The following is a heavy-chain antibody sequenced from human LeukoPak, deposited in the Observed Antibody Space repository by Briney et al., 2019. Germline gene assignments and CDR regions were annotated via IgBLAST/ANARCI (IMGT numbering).Heavy chain of an antibody. Sequence: GGSLRLSCAASGFTFSTYAMHWVRQAPGKGLEWVAVFSYDGSNKYYADSVKGRFTISRDNSKNTPYLQMNSLRPEDTAIYYCARDREDLLTGLDYWGQGTLVTVSS. D-gene: IGHD3-9*01. CDR1: GFTFSTYA. J-gene: IGHJ4*02. CDR3: ARDREDLLTGLDY. CDR2: FSYDGSNK. V-gene: IGHV3-30*04.